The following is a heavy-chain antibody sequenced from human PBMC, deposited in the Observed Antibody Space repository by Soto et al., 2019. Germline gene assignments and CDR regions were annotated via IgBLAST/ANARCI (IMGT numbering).Heavy chain of an antibody. V-gene: IGHV4-31*03. CDR2: IYYSGST. Sequence: QVQLQESGPGLVKPSQTLSLTCTVSGGSISSGGYYWSWIRQHPGKGLEWIGYIYYSGSTYYNPSLKGRVTISVDTSKNQFSLKLSSVTAADTAVYYCARAIRGVVVAAELDYWGQGTLVTVSS. J-gene: IGHJ4*02. D-gene: IGHD2-15*01. CDR3: ARAIRGVVVAAELDY. CDR1: GGSISSGGYY.